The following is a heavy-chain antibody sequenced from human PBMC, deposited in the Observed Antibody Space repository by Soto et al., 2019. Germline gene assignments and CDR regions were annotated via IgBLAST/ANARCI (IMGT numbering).Heavy chain of an antibody. D-gene: IGHD3-22*01. J-gene: IGHJ5*02. CDR1: GFSFSDYY. CDR2: ISSSSSYT. CDR3: ARDRPTNYYDSSGFRPA. Sequence: SCAASGFSFSDYYMSWIRRAPGKGLEWVSYISSSSSYTNYADSVKGRFTISRDNAKNSLYLQMNSLRAEDTAVYYCARDRPTNYYDSSGFRPAWGQGTLVTVSS. V-gene: IGHV3-11*06.